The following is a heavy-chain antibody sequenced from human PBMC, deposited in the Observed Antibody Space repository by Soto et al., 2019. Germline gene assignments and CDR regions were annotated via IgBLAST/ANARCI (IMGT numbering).Heavy chain of an antibody. V-gene: IGHV4-34*01. CDR1: GGSFSDYY. J-gene: IGHJ4*02. D-gene: IGHD5-12*01. Sequence: QVQLPQWGAGLLKPSETLSLTCAVYGGSFSDYYWSWIRQTPGKGLEWIGEINHRGRTNYNPSLKSRVTISVDTSKNQFSLNLRSGTAADTAVYFCAREWLRNIDYWGQGTPVTVSS. CDR2: INHRGRT. CDR3: AREWLRNIDY.